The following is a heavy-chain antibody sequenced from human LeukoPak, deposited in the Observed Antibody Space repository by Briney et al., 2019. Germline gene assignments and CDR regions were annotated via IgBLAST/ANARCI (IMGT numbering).Heavy chain of an antibody. CDR1: GGSISSGDYY. D-gene: IGHD6-19*01. CDR2: IYYSGST. CDR3: ARETIAVAAPDY. J-gene: IGHJ4*02. Sequence: PSETLFLTCTVSGGSISSGDYYWSWIRQPTGKGLEWIGYIYYSGSTYYNPSPKSRVTISVDTSKNQFSLKLSSVTAADTAVYYCARETIAVAAPDYWGQGTLVTVSS. V-gene: IGHV4-30-4*08.